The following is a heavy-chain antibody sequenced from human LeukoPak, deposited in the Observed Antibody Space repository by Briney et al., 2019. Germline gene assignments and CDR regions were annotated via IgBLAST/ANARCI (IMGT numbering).Heavy chain of an antibody. J-gene: IGHJ4*02. Sequence: PGGSLRLSCAASGFTFSSYWMSWVRQAPGKGLEWVANIKQDGSEKYYVDSVKGRFTISRDNAKNSLYLQMNSLRAEDTAVYYCARDGFYYDSSGYCDYWGQGTLVTVSS. D-gene: IGHD3-22*01. CDR3: ARDGFYYDSSGYCDY. V-gene: IGHV3-7*01. CDR2: IKQDGSEK. CDR1: GFTFSSYW.